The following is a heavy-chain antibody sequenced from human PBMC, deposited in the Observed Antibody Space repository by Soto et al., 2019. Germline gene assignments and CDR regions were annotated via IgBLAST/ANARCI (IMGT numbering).Heavy chain of an antibody. CDR3: ARENVAGLDY. D-gene: IGHD6-19*01. V-gene: IGHV3-30-3*01. J-gene: IGHJ4*02. Sequence: VQLLESGGGLVQPGGSLRLSCAASGFTFSSYAMSWVRQAPGKGLEWVAVISYDGSNKYYADSVKGRFTISRDNSKNTLYLQMNSLRAEDTAVYYCARENVAGLDYWGQGTLVTVSS. CDR1: GFTFSSYA. CDR2: ISYDGSNK.